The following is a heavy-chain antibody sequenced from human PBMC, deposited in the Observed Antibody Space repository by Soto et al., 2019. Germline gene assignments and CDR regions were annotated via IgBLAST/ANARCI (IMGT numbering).Heavy chain of an antibody. J-gene: IGHJ6*02. Sequence: PGGSLRLSCAASGFTFSSYGMHWVRQAPGKGLEWVAVISYDGSNKYYADSVKGRFTISRDNSKNTLYLQMNSLRAEDTAVYYCAKDRTVTTYNRGYYYYGMDVWGQGTTVTVSS. CDR1: GFTFSSYG. CDR2: ISYDGSNK. V-gene: IGHV3-30*18. D-gene: IGHD4-17*01. CDR3: AKDRTVTTYNRGYYYYGMDV.